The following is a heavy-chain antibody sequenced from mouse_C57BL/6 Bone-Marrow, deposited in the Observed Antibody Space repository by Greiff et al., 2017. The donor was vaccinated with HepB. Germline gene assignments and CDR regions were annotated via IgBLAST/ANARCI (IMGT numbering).Heavy chain of an antibody. J-gene: IGHJ4*01. D-gene: IGHD2-4*01. CDR1: GYTFTDYN. Sequence: EVKLQESGPELVKPGASVKIPCKASGYTFTDYNMDWVKQSHGKSLEWIGDINPNNGGTIYNQKFKGKATLTVDKSSSTAYMELRSLTSEDTAVYYCTLLRQGAMDYWGQGTSVTVSS. V-gene: IGHV1-18*01. CDR3: TLLRQGAMDY. CDR2: INPNNGGT.